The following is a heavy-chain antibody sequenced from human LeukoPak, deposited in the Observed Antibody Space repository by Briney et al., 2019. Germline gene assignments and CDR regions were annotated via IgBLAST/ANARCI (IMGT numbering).Heavy chain of an antibody. Sequence: GGSLRLSCAASGFTFSSYAMSWVRQAPGKGLEWVSAISGSGGSTYYADSVKGRFTISRDNSKNTLYLQMNSLRAEDTAVYYCARGGIDYDRSFDYWGQGTLVTVSS. CDR2: ISGSGGST. D-gene: IGHD3-22*01. CDR1: GFTFSSYA. V-gene: IGHV3-23*01. J-gene: IGHJ4*02. CDR3: ARGGIDYDRSFDY.